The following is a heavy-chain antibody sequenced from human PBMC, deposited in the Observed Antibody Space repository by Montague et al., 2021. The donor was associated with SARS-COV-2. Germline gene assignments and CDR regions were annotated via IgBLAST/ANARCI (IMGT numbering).Heavy chain of an antibody. CDR1: GGSFSAYY. Sequence: SDSQSLTCAVYGGSFSAYYWSWIRQPPGKGLEWIGEINHSGSTNYNPSLKSRVTISVDTSKNQFSLKLSSVTAADTAVYYCARTDYISSWFGAKKWFDPWGQGTLVTVSS. V-gene: IGHV4-34*01. J-gene: IGHJ5*02. D-gene: IGHD6-13*01. CDR2: INHSGST. CDR3: ARTDYISSWFGAKKWFDP.